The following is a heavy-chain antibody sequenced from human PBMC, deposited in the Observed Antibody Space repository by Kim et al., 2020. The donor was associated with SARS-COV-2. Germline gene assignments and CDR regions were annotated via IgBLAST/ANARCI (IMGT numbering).Heavy chain of an antibody. J-gene: IGHJ4*02. CDR1: GGSFSGYY. Sequence: SETLSLTCAVYGGSFSGYYWSWIRQPPGKGLEWIGEINHSGSTNYNPSLKSRVTISVDTSKNQFSLKLSSVTAADTAVYYCARGLYYYGSGSYYNVRNYYFDYWGQGTLVTVSS. CDR2: INHSGST. CDR3: ARGLYYYGSGSYYNVRNYYFDY. V-gene: IGHV4-34*01. D-gene: IGHD3-10*01.